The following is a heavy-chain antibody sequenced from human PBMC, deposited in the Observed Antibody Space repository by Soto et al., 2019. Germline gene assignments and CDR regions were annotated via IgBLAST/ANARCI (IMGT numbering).Heavy chain of an antibody. CDR1: VGTFSSYA. CDR3: ARVHLSIAVDRYYFDY. V-gene: IGHV1-69*01. Sequence: QVQLVQSGAEVKKPGSSVKVSCKASVGTFSSYAISWVRQAPGQGLEWMGGIIPIFGTANYAQKFQGRVTITADESTSTAYMELSSLRSEDTAVYYCARVHLSIAVDRYYFDYWGQGTLVTVSS. CDR2: IIPIFGTA. D-gene: IGHD6-19*01. J-gene: IGHJ4*02.